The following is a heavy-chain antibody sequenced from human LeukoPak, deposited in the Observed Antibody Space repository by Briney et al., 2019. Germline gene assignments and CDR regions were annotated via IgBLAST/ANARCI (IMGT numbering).Heavy chain of an antibody. CDR1: GFTFSSYA. CDR3: AKDSRYLKSGWFDP. D-gene: IGHD1-14*01. J-gene: IGHJ5*02. CDR2: ISGSGGST. Sequence: GGSLRLSCAASGFTFSSYAMGWVRQAPGKGLEWVSAISGSGGSTYYADSVKGRFTISRDNSKNTLYLQMNSLRAEDTAVYYCAKDSRYLKSGWFDPWGQGTLDTVSS. V-gene: IGHV3-23*01.